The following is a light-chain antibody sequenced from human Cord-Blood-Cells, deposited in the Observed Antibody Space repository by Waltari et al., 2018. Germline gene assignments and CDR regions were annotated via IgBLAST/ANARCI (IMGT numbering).Light chain of an antibody. V-gene: IGLV2-8*01. CDR2: EVS. Sequence: QSALTQPPPASGSPGHSVTISCTGTSSDVGGYNYVSWYQQHPGKAPKLMIYEVSKRPSGVPDRFSGSKSGNTASLTVSGLQAEDEADYYCSSYAGSNNVVFGGGTKLTVL. J-gene: IGLJ2*01. CDR3: SSYAGSNNVV. CDR1: SSDVGGYNY.